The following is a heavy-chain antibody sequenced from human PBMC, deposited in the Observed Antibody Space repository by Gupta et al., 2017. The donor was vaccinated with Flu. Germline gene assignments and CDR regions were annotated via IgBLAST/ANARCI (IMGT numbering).Heavy chain of an antibody. V-gene: IGHV1-46*01. CDR3: ARDYRKIGDCIGDCYTFGF. J-gene: IGHJ4*02. CDR2: INPSGGST. Sequence: QGLEWMGIINPSGGSTSYAQKFRGRVTMTSDTSASTVYMEVSSLRSEDTALYFCARDYRKIGDCIGDCYTFGFWGQGTLVTVSS. D-gene: IGHD2-21*02.